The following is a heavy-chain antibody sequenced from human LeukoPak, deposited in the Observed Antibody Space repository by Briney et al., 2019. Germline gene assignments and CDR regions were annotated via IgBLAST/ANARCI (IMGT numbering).Heavy chain of an antibody. D-gene: IGHD5-18*01. CDR3: ARPDRGYSYGPPFDY. Sequence: SETLSLTCTVSGGSISSSSYYWGWIRQPPGKGLEWIGSIYYSGSTYYNPSLKSRVTISVDTSKNQFSLKLSSVTAADTAVYYCARPDRGYSYGPPFDYWGQGTLVTVSS. V-gene: IGHV4-39*01. CDR2: IYYSGST. CDR1: GGSISSSSYY. J-gene: IGHJ4*02.